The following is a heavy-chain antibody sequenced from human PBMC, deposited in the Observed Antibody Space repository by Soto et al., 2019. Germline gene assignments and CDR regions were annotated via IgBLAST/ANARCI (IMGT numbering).Heavy chain of an antibody. CDR2: IYYSGST. CDR1: GGSISSYY. CDR3: ARAAQVATTKTNWFDP. J-gene: IGHJ5*02. Sequence: PSETLSLTCTVSGGSISSYYWSWIRQPPGKGLEWIGYIYYSGSTNYNPSLKSRVTISVDTSKNQFSLKLSSVTAADTAVYYCARAAQVATTKTNWFDPWGQGTLVTVPQ. V-gene: IGHV4-59*01. D-gene: IGHD5-12*01.